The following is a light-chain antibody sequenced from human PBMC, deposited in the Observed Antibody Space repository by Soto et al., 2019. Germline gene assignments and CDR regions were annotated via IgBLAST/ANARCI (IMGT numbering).Light chain of an antibody. CDR1: SGHSSYG. CDR3: QTWGTGFRV. CDR2: LNGDGSH. Sequence: QPVLTQSPSASASLGASVKLTCTLSSGHSSYGIAWHQQQPGKGPRYLMTLNGDGSHSKGDGIPDRFSGSISGAERYLTISSLQSEDEADYYCQTWGTGFRVFGGGTKVTVL. J-gene: IGLJ3*02. V-gene: IGLV4-69*01.